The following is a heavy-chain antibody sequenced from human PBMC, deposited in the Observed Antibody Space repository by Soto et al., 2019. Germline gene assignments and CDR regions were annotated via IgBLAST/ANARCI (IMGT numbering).Heavy chain of an antibody. J-gene: IGHJ4*02. Sequence: EVQLVESGGGLVQPGGSLRLSCAVSGFTFNRHWMSWVRQTPGKGLEWVASIKEDGSEKSYVDSVKGRFTISRDNAKNSLFLQMNRLRVEDTAGYYCVRTGWTPPDHGGQATLVTVSS. V-gene: IGHV3-7*01. CDR3: VRTGWTPPDH. CDR2: IKEDGSEK. CDR1: GFTFNRHW. D-gene: IGHD6-19*01.